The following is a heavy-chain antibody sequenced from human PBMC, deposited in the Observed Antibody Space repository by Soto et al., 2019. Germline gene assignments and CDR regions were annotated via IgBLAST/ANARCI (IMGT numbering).Heavy chain of an antibody. Sequence: ESLKISCKGSGYSFTSYWIGWVRQMPGKGLEWMGIIYPGDSDTRYSPSFQGQVTISADKSISTAYLQWSSLKASDTAMYYCARLQSMIVVVITPLDYGMDVWGQGTTVTVSS. CDR1: GYSFTSYW. D-gene: IGHD3-22*01. CDR2: IYPGDSDT. J-gene: IGHJ6*02. V-gene: IGHV5-51*01. CDR3: ARLQSMIVVVITPLDYGMDV.